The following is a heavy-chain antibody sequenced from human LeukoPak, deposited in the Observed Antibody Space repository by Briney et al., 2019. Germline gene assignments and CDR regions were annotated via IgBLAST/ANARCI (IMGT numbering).Heavy chain of an antibody. CDR3: ARSHGGSGTPQREYYFEY. D-gene: IGHD3-10*01. CDR2: INPSGGST. V-gene: IGHV1-46*01. CDR1: GYTFTSYY. J-gene: IGHJ4*02. Sequence: ASVKVSCKASGYTFTSYYMHWVRQAPGQGLEWMGIINPSGGSTDYAQKFQGRVTMTRDTSTSTVYMEVSSLRSDDTAVYYCARSHGGSGTPQREYYFEYWGQGTLVTVSS.